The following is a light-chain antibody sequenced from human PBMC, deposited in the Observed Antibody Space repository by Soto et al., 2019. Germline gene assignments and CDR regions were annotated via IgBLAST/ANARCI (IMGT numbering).Light chain of an antibody. CDR1: QSVTSGY. V-gene: IGKV3-20*01. CDR3: QHYSSSPPAIT. J-gene: IGKJ5*01. Sequence: EIVLTQSPGTLSLSPGERATLSCRASQSVTSGYLAWYQQQPNQAPRLLIYGASYRTTDIPHRFSGGGSGTDSTLTISRPEPEAFSVYYCQHYSSSPPAITFGQGTRLEIK. CDR2: GAS.